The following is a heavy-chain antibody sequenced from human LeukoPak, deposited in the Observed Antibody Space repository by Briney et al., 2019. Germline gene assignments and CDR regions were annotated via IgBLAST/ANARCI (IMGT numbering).Heavy chain of an antibody. CDR3: ARDGRITGTLHGHYYYYYMDV. Sequence: GGSLRLSCAASGFTLSDYYMSWIRQAPGKGLEWVSYITNSGSTIYYADSVKGRFTISRDNAKNSLYLQMNSLRAEDTAVYYCARDGRITGTLHGHYYYYYMDVWGKGTTVTVSS. J-gene: IGHJ6*03. V-gene: IGHV3-11*04. CDR2: ITNSGSTI. D-gene: IGHD1-7*01. CDR1: GFTLSDYY.